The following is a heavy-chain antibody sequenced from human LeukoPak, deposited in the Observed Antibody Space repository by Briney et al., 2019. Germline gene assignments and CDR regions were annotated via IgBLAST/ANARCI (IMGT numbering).Heavy chain of an antibody. CDR1: GGTFSSYA. J-gene: IGHJ5*02. CDR3: ARSGLNKDIVVVVGWFDP. CDR2: IIPIFGTA. Sequence: SVKVSCKASGGTFSSYAISWVRQAPGQGLEWMGGIIPIFGTANYARKFQCRVTITADESTSTAYMELSSLRSEDTAVYYCARSGLNKDIVVVVGWFDPWGQGTLVTVSS. V-gene: IGHV1-69*01. D-gene: IGHD2-15*01.